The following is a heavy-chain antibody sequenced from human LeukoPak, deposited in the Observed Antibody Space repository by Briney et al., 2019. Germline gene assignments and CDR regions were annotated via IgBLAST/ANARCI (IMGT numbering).Heavy chain of an antibody. V-gene: IGHV4-59*01. D-gene: IGHD3-10*01. CDR2: IYYSGST. Sequence: SETLSLTCTVSGGSISSYYWSWIRQPPGKGLEWIGYIYYSGSTNYNPSLKSRVTISVDTSKNQFSLKLSSVTAADTAVYYCARRIWFGEYPDYYGMDVWGQGITVTVSS. CDR3: ARRIWFGEYPDYYGMDV. CDR1: GGSISSYY. J-gene: IGHJ6*02.